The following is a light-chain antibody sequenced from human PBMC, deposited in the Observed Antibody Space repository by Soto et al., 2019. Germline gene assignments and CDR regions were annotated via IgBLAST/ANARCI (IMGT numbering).Light chain of an antibody. Sequence: QAVVTQEPSLTVSPGGTVTLTCGSSTGAVTSGHYPYWFQQKPGQAPRTLIYDTSNKHSWTPARFSGSLLGGIAALTLSGAQPEEEADYYCLLSYGVAWVFGTGTKLTVL. V-gene: IGLV7-46*01. J-gene: IGLJ1*01. CDR1: TGAVTSGHY. CDR2: DTS. CDR3: LLSYGVAWV.